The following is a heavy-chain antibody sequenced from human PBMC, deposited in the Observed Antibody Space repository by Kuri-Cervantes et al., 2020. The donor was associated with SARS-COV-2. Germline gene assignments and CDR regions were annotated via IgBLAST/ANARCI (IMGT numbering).Heavy chain of an antibody. CDR3: ARDNVDTAMGIDY. CDR2: IYYSGST. V-gene: IGHV4-59*01. CDR1: GGSISSYY. D-gene: IGHD5-18*01. Sequence: SETLSLTCTVSGGSISSYYWSWIRQPPGKGLEWIGYIYYSGSTNYNPSLKSRVTISVDTSKNQFSLKLSSVTAADTAVYYCARDNVDTAMGIDYWGQGTLVTVSS. J-gene: IGHJ4*02.